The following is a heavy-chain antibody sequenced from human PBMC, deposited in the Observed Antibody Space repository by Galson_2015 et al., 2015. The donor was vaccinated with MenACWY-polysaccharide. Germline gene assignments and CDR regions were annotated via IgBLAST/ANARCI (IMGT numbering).Heavy chain of an antibody. D-gene: IGHD6-19*01. J-gene: IGHJ4*02. CDR3: TTADSSGWYVDY. Sequence: SLRLSCAASGFTFSNAWMSWVRQAPGKGLEWVGRIKSKTDGGTTDYAAPVKGRFTISRDDSKNTLYLQMNSLKTEDTAVYYCTTADSSGWYVDYWGQGTLVTVSS. CDR1: GFTFSNAW. V-gene: IGHV3-15*01. CDR2: IKSKTDGGTT.